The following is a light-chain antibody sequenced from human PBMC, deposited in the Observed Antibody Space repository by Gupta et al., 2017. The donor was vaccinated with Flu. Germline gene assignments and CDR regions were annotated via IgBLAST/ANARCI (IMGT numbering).Light chain of an antibody. CDR2: SNN. V-gene: IGLV1-44*01. CDR1: SSNIGSNT. CDR3: AAWDDSLNGRV. Sequence: PGQRVTISCSGSSSNIGSNTVNWYQQLPGTAPKLLIYSNNQRPSGVPDRFSGSKSGTSASLAISGLQSEDEADYYCAAWDDSLNGRVFGGGTKLTVL. J-gene: IGLJ3*02.